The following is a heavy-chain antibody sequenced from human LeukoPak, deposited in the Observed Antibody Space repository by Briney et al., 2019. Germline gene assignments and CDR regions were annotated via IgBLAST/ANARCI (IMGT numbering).Heavy chain of an antibody. CDR2: IIPIFGTA. Sequence: EASVKVSXKASGGTFSSYAISWVRQAPGQGLEWMGGIIPIFGTANYAQKFQGRVTITTDESTSTAYMELSSLRSEDTAVYYCARASLGRGYFDYWGQGTLVAVSS. J-gene: IGHJ4*02. D-gene: IGHD5-24*01. CDR1: GGTFSSYA. CDR3: ARASLGRGYFDY. V-gene: IGHV1-69*05.